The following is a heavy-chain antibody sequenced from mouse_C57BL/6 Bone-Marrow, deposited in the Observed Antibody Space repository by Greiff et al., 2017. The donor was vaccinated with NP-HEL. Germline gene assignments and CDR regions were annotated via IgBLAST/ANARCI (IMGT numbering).Heavy chain of an antibody. CDR2: ISDGGSYT. CDR1: GFTFSSYA. J-gene: IGHJ2*01. CDR3: ARDGCDVYCDY. V-gene: IGHV5-4*01. Sequence: EVHLVESGGGLVKPGGSLKLSCAASGFTFSSYAMSWVRQTPEKRLEWVATISDGGSYTYYPDTVKGRFTISRDNAKNNLYLQMSHLKSENTAMDDCARDGCDVYCDYGCQGTTLTVSS. D-gene: IGHD2-2*01.